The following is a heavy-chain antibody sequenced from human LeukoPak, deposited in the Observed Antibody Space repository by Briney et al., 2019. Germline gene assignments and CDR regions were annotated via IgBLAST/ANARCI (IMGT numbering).Heavy chain of an antibody. D-gene: IGHD2-21*02. CDR1: GFTFSSYG. J-gene: IGHJ2*01. Sequence: QPGGSLRLSCAASGFTFSSYGMHWVRQAPGKGLEWVAVISYDGSNKYYADSVKGRFTISRDNSKNTLYLQMNSLRAEDTAVYYCAKERWGLAYCGGDCYSYWYFDLWGRGTLVTVSS. V-gene: IGHV3-30*18. CDR3: AKERWGLAYCGGDCYSYWYFDL. CDR2: ISYDGSNK.